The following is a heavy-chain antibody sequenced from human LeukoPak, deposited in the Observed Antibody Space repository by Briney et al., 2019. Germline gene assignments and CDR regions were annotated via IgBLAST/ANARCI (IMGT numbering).Heavy chain of an antibody. V-gene: IGHV4-31*03. CDR2: MYYTGST. CDR1: GGSISSGAYY. J-gene: IGHJ6*03. D-gene: IGHD1-7*01. Sequence: SETLSLTCTVPGGSISSGAYYWSWIRQHPGKGLEWVGYMYYTGSTYYNPSLKSRLTISLDTSKNQFSLKLSSVAAADTAVYYCARGRTGTTSFSPYYYYYYMDVWGKGTTVTVSS. CDR3: ARGRTGTTSFSPYYYYYYMDV.